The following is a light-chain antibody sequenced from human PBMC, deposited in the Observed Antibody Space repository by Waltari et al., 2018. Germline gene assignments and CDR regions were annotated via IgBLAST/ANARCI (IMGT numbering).Light chain of an antibody. V-gene: IGKV4-1*01. Sequence: DIVMTQSPDSLAVSLGERATINCKSSQTLFYNSNNKNYLAWYQQKPGQPPQLLVYWASILYSGVPDRFSGSGSGTDFTLTISSLQAEDVAVYYCQQYYTTPYTFGQGTKLEIK. CDR3: QQYYTTPYT. CDR2: WAS. J-gene: IGKJ2*01. CDR1: QTLFYNSNNKNY.